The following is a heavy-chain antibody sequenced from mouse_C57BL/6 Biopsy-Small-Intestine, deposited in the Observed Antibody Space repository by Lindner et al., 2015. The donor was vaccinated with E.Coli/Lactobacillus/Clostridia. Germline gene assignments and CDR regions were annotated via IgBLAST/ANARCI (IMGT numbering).Heavy chain of an antibody. CDR2: IDPDNGET. CDR1: GFNIKDCY. V-gene: IGHV14-2*01. Sequence: VQLQESGSDLVKPGASVKLSCTASGFNIKDCYMHWMRQRTEQGLEWIGRIDPDNGETKYAPKFQGKATLTADTSSNTAYLQLSSLTSEDTAVYYCARSGWDRNYFDFWGQGTTLTVSS. D-gene: IGHD3-3*01. CDR3: ARSGWDRNYFDF. J-gene: IGHJ2*01.